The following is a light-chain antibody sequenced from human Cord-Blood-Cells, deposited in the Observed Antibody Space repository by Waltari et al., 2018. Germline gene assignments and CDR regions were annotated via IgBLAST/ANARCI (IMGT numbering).Light chain of an antibody. V-gene: IGLV6-57*03. CDR2: EDN. CDR1: SGRLASNY. J-gene: IGLJ3*02. CDR3: QSYDSSNQV. Sequence: NFMLTQPHPVSESPGKTVTNSCTRSSGRLASNYVTGYQQRPGSAPTTVIYEDNQRPSGVPDRFSGSIDSSSNSASHTISGLKTEDEADYYCQSYDSSNQVFGGGTKLTVL.